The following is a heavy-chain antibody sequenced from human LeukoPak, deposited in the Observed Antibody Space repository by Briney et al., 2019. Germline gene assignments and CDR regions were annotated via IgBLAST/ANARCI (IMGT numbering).Heavy chain of an antibody. D-gene: IGHD6-13*01. J-gene: IGHJ4*02. Sequence: GGSLRLSCAASGVTVSNSYMTWVRQAPGRGLEWVSAISGSGGSTYYADSVKGRFTISRDNSKNTLYLQMNSLRAEDTAVYYCAKDGVRDGSSWTFDYWGQGTLVTVSS. CDR3: AKDGVRDGSSWTFDY. CDR2: ISGSGGST. V-gene: IGHV3-23*01. CDR1: GVTVSNSY.